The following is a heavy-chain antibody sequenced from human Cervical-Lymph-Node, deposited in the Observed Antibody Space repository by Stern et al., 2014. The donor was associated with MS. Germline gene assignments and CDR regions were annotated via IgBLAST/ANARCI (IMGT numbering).Heavy chain of an antibody. CDR3: ARGGLYDF. Sequence: QVQLQESGPGVVKPSGTLSLTCAGSGDSISGDNWWRLVRQPPREGLEWSGGIYHNGSNIYNPCLTDRVTISRNKAENQVYLEMSSVTAADTAVYYCARGGLYDFWGQGALVTVSS. J-gene: IGHJ4*02. V-gene: IGHV4-4*02. D-gene: IGHD2/OR15-2a*01. CDR2: IYHNGSN. CDR1: GDSISGDNW.